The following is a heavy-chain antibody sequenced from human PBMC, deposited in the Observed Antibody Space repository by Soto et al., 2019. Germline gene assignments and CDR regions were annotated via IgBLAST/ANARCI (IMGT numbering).Heavy chain of an antibody. CDR1: GFTFSSYA. CDR2: ISGSGGST. CDR3: SRRDLYSSSPIDH. V-gene: IGHV3-23*01. Sequence: EVQLLESGGGLVQPGGSLRLSCAASGFTFSSYAMSWVRQAPGKGLEWVSAISGSGGSTYYADSVKGRFTISRDNSKNTLYLQMNSLRAEDTAVYYCSRRDLYSSSPIDHWGQGTRVTVSS. D-gene: IGHD6-6*01. J-gene: IGHJ4*02.